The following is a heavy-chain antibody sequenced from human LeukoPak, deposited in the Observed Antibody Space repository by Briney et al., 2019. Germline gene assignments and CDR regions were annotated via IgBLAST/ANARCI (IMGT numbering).Heavy chain of an antibody. Sequence: ASVKVSCKASGYTFTSYGISWVRQAPGQGLEWMGWISAYNGNTNYAQKLQGRVTMTTDTSTSTAYMELRSLRSDDTAVYYCARVMVRGVTLYNWFDPWGQGTLVTVSS. CDR3: ARVMVRGVTLYNWFDP. CDR2: ISAYNGNT. D-gene: IGHD3-10*01. J-gene: IGHJ5*02. V-gene: IGHV1-18*01. CDR1: GYTFTSYG.